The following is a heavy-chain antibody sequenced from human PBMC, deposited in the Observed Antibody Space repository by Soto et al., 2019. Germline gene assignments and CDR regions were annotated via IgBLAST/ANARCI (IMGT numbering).Heavy chain of an antibody. CDR1: NTSISSSNW. CDR3: VRDEAHYDILTGSSLGRAFDI. D-gene: IGHD3-9*01. Sequence: QVQLQESGPSLVKPSGTLSLTCVITNTSISSSNWWSWVRQAPGKGLEWIGEIYHTGRTNYAPSIKSRVTMSIDKSNNRFSLRLTSLTAADTAVYYCVRDEAHYDILTGSSLGRAFDIWGQGTMVTVSS. V-gene: IGHV4-4*02. CDR2: IYHTGRT. J-gene: IGHJ3*02.